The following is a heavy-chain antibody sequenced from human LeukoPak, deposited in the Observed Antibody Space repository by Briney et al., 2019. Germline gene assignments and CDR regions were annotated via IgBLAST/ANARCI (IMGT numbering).Heavy chain of an antibody. Sequence: SVKVSCKASGGTFSSYAISWVRQAPGQGVEWMGQIIPIFGTANYAQKFQGRVTITADKSTSTAYMELSSLRSEDTAVYYCARGFSSPRDYWGQGTLVTVSS. CDR1: GGTFSSYA. CDR2: IIPIFGTA. D-gene: IGHD6-6*01. J-gene: IGHJ4*02. V-gene: IGHV1-69*06. CDR3: ARGFSSPRDY.